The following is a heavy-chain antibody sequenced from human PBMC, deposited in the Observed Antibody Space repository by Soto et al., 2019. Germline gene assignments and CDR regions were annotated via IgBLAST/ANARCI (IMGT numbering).Heavy chain of an antibody. CDR3: ARMGLIAAAGTTYYYYGMDV. V-gene: IGHV1-18*01. D-gene: IGHD6-13*01. CDR2: ISAYNGNT. Sequence: ASVKVSCKAAGYTFTSYGISWVRRAPGQGLEWMGWISAYNGNTNYAQKLQGRVTMTTDTSTSTAYMELRSLRSDDTAVYYCARMGLIAAAGTTYYYYGMDVWGQGTTVTVSS. J-gene: IGHJ6*02. CDR1: GYTFTSYG.